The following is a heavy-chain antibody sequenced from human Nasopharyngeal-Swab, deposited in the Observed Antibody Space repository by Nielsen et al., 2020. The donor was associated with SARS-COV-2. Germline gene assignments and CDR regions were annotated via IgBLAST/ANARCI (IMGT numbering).Heavy chain of an antibody. CDR3: AKDYYDSSGYYYV. CDR1: GFTFSSYA. CDR2: ISGSGGST. V-gene: IGHV3-23*01. D-gene: IGHD3-22*01. Sequence: GESLKIPCAASGFTFSSYAMSWVRQAPGKGLEWVSAISGSGGSTYYADSVKGRFTISRDNSKNTLYLQMNSLRAEDTAVYYCAKDYYDSSGYYYVWGQGTLVTVSS. J-gene: IGHJ4*02.